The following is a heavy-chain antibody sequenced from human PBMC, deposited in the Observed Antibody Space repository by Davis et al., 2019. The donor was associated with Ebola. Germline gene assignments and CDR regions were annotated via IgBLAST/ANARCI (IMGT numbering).Heavy chain of an antibody. CDR2: IKQDGSEK. Sequence: GGSLRLSCAASGFTFSSYWMSWVRQAPGKGLEWVANIKQDGSEKYYVDSVKGRFTISRDNAKNSLYLQMNSLRAEDTAVYYCAKPYDFWSGYYTFFDYWGQGTLVTVSS. J-gene: IGHJ4*02. V-gene: IGHV3-7*03. CDR3: AKPYDFWSGYYTFFDY. D-gene: IGHD3-3*01. CDR1: GFTFSSYW.